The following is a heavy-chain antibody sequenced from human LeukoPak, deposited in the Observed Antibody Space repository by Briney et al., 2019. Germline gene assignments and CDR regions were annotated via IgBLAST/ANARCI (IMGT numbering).Heavy chain of an antibody. Sequence: SVTVSCHASGVTFSSYAIGWVRQAPGQGVGWMGGIIASCGTANLAQMFQGRVTITADESTSTAYIELSSLRSDETAVYYWARERDYYDSSGYTVVGYFDYWGQGTLVTVSS. CDR3: ARERDYYDSSGYTVVGYFDY. CDR1: GVTFSSYA. D-gene: IGHD3-22*01. J-gene: IGHJ4*02. V-gene: IGHV1-69*13. CDR2: IIASCGTA.